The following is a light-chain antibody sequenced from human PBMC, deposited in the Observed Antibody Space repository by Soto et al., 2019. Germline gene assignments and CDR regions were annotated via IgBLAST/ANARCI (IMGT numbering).Light chain of an antibody. J-gene: IGLJ3*02. CDR2: DNN. V-gene: IGLV1-51*01. CDR1: SSNIGNNY. Sequence: QSVLTQPPSVSAAPGQTVTISCSGSSSNIGNNYVSWYQQLPGTAPKLLNYDNNKRPSGIPDRFSGSKSGTSATLGITGLQTGDEADYYCGTWDSSLSAWVFGGGTKLTVL. CDR3: GTWDSSLSAWV.